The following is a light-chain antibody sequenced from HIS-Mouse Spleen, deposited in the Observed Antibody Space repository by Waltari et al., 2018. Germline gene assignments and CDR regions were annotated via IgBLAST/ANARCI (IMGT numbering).Light chain of an antibody. J-gene: IGLJ1*01. CDR3: SSYAGSNNLGV. CDR2: EVS. Sequence: QSALTQPPSASGSPGQSVTISCTGPSSDVGGYNYVSWYQQHTGKAPKLMIYEVSKRPSGVPDRFSGSKSGNTASLTVSGLQAEDEADYYCSSYAGSNNLGVFGTGTKVTVL. V-gene: IGLV2-8*01. CDR1: SSDVGGYNY.